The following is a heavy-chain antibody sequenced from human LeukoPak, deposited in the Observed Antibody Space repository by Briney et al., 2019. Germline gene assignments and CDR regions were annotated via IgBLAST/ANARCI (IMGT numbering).Heavy chain of an antibody. CDR3: ASQRYSSGWYYFDY. D-gene: IGHD6-19*01. V-gene: IGHV4-61*08. CDR2: IYYSGST. J-gene: IGHJ4*02. Sequence: PSETLSLTCTVSGGSISSGDYYWSWIRQPPGKGLEWIGYIYYSGSTNYNPSLKSRVTISVDTSKNQFSLKLTSVTAADTAVYYCASQRYSSGWYYFDYWGQGTLVTVSS. CDR1: GGSISSGDYY.